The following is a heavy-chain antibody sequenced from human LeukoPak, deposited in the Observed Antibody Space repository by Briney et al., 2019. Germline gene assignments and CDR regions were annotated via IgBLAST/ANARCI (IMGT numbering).Heavy chain of an antibody. CDR3: TSGGMVSGDY. J-gene: IGHJ4*01. CDR2: IYYSGST. V-gene: IGHV4-59*01. Sequence: ASETLSLTCTVSGGSISSYYWSWIRQPPGKGLEWIGYIYYSGSTNYNPSLKSRVTISRDTSKNQFSLKLRSVTAADTAVYYCTSGGMVSGDYWGHGTLVTVSS. D-gene: IGHD2-8*01. CDR1: GGSISSYY.